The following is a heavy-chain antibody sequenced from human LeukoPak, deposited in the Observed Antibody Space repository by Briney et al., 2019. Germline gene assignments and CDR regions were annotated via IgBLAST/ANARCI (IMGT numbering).Heavy chain of an antibody. Sequence: SETLSLTCAVYGGSFSGYSWSWIRQPPGKGLEWIGYIYHSGSTYYNPSLKSRVTISVDRSKNQFSLKLSSVTAADTAVYYCARQSYGGTNAHYFDYWGQGTLVTVSS. D-gene: IGHD2-15*01. CDR1: GGSFSGYS. CDR3: ARQSYGGTNAHYFDY. CDR2: IYHSGST. V-gene: IGHV4-30-2*01. J-gene: IGHJ4*02.